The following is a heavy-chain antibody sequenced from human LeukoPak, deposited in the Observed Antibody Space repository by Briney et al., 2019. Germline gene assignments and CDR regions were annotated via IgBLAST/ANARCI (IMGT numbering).Heavy chain of an antibody. J-gene: IGHJ4*02. V-gene: IGHV3-15*01. CDR2: IKSKTDGGTT. D-gene: IGHD5-12*01. CDR1: GFTFSNAW. CDR3: TTASGYDSGFDY. Sequence: PGGSLRLSCAASGFTFSNAWMSWVRQAPGKGLEWVGRIKSKTDGGTTDYAAPVKGRFTISRDDSKNTLYLQMNSLKTEDTAVYYCTTASGYDSGFDYWGQGTLVTVSS.